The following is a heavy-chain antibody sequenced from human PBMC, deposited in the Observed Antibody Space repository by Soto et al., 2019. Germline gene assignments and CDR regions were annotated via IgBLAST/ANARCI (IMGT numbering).Heavy chain of an antibody. CDR2: INPSGGST. V-gene: IGHV1-46*01. CDR3: ARDGCSGGSCYPFYYYYYMDV. D-gene: IGHD2-15*01. Sequence: ASVKVSCKASGYTFTSYYMHWVRQAPGQGLERMGIINPSGGSTSYAQKFQGRVTMTRDTSTSTAYMELRSLRSDDTAVYYCARDGCSGGSCYPFYYYYYMDVWGKGTTVTVSS. CDR1: GYTFTSYY. J-gene: IGHJ6*03.